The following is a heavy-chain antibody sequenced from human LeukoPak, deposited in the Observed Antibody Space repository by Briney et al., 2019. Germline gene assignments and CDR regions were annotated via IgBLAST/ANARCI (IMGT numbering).Heavy chain of an antibody. V-gene: IGHV3-21*01. Sequence: PGGSLRLSCAASGFTFSSYSMNWVRQAQGKGLEWVSSISSSSSSYIYYADSVKGRFTISRDNAKNSLYLQMNSLRAEDTAVYYCARGRYGGAFDIWGQGTMVTVSS. CDR1: GFTFSSYS. CDR2: ISSSSSSYI. J-gene: IGHJ3*02. D-gene: IGHD3-9*01. CDR3: ARGRYGGAFDI.